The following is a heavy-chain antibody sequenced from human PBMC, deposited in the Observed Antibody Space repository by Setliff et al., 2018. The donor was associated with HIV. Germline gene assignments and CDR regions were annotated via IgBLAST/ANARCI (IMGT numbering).Heavy chain of an antibody. D-gene: IGHD1-26*01. V-gene: IGHV4-4*09. J-gene: IGHJ4*02. Sequence: SETLSLTCTVSGGSVTSYYWSWIRQPPGKGLEWIGYISTSGSTNYNPSLKSRVTISVDTSKNHVSLKLTSVTAADTAVYYCAREGLGLFDYWGQGTLVTVSS. CDR3: AREGLGLFDY. CDR1: GGSVTSYY. CDR2: ISTSGST.